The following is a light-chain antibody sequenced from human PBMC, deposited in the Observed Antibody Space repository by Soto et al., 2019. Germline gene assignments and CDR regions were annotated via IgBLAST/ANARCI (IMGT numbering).Light chain of an antibody. V-gene: IGLV1-47*01. CDR1: SSYIGSKY. J-gene: IGLJ1*01. CDR3: AAWDDSLSGYV. CDR2: RND. Sequence: QSVLPQPPSASGTPGQRVTISCSGSSSYIGSKYVYWYQQLPGTAPKLLIYRNDQRPSRISDRFSGSKSGTSASLAISGLRSEDEADYYCAAWDDSLSGYVFGTGTKVTVL.